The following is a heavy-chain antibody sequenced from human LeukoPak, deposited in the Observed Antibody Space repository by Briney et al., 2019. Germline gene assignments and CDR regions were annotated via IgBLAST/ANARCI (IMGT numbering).Heavy chain of an antibody. V-gene: IGHV4-34*01. CDR1: GGSFSGYY. CDR2: INHSGST. CDR3: ARHGSGIAVAARAFDI. D-gene: IGHD6-19*01. Sequence: TSETLSLTCAVYGGSFSGYYWSWIRQPPGKGLEWIGEINHSGSTNYNPSLKSRVTISVDTSKNQFSLKLSSVTAADTAVYYCARHGSGIAVAARAFDIWGQGTMVTVSS. J-gene: IGHJ3*02.